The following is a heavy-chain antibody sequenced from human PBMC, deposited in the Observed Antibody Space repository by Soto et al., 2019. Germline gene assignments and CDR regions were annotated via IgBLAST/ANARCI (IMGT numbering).Heavy chain of an antibody. D-gene: IGHD3-9*01. Sequence: PSETLSLTCTASGGSISSYYWSWIRQPPGKGLEWIGYIYYSGSTNYNPSLKSRVTISVDTSKNQFSLKLSSVTAADTAVYYCARGSWYDILTGRPYYYYYYGMDVWGQGTTVTVSS. J-gene: IGHJ6*02. CDR2: IYYSGST. CDR3: ARGSWYDILTGRPYYYYYYGMDV. CDR1: GGSISSYY. V-gene: IGHV4-59*01.